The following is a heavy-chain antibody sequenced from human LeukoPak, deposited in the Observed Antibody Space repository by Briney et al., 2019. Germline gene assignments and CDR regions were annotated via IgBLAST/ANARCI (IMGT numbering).Heavy chain of an antibody. J-gene: IGHJ4*02. CDR2: ISGSGGST. Sequence: GGSLRLSCAASGFTFSSYAMSWVRQAPGKGLEWVSAISGSGGSTYYADSVKGRFTISRDNSKNTLYLQMNSLRAEDTAVYYCAEDRCSSTSCYSGGENWGQGTLVTVSS. CDR1: GFTFSSYA. D-gene: IGHD2-2*01. V-gene: IGHV3-23*01. CDR3: AEDRCSSTSCYSGGEN.